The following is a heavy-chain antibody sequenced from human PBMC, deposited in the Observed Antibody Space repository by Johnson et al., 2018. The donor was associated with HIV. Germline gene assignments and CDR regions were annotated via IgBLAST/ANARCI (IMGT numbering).Heavy chain of an antibody. CDR3: AKDPGDCSSTSCYAFDI. J-gene: IGHJ3*02. Sequence: QVQLVESGGDLVQPGGSLRLSCAASGFTFSSYGMHWVRQAPGKGLEWVAVIWYDGSNKYYADSVKGRFTISRDNSKNTLYLQMNSLRAEDTAVYYCAKDPGDCSSTSCYAFDIWGQGTMVTVSS. V-gene: IGHV3-33*06. CDR2: IWYDGSNK. D-gene: IGHD2-2*01. CDR1: GFTFSSYG.